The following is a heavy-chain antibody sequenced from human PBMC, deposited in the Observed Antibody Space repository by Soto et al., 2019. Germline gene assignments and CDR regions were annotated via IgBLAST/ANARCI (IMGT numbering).Heavy chain of an antibody. CDR3: ARVHLVRTSSYYCGMDV. J-gene: IGHJ6*02. CDR2: ISGSGKDT. Sequence: ESGGGLVKPGGSLTLSCATSGFTFSNYRMNWVRQAPGKGLEWVASISGSGKDTFYRDSVKGRFTISRDNAESSLVLQMNSLTVDDTAVYHCARVHLVRTSSYYCGMDVWGPGTKVTVSS. CDR1: GFTFSNYR. V-gene: IGHV3-21*06. D-gene: IGHD6-6*01.